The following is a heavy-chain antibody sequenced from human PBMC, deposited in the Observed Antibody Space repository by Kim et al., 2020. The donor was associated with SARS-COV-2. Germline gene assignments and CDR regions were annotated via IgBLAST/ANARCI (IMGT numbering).Heavy chain of an antibody. J-gene: IGHJ6*02. CDR3: AREAWDYGDYVEYYYGMDV. D-gene: IGHD4-17*01. V-gene: IGHV3-48*03. CDR1: GFTFSSYE. Sequence: GGSLRLSCAASGFTFSSYEMNWVRQAPGKGLEWVSYISSSGSTIYYADSVKGRFTISRDNAKNSLYLQMNSLRAEDTAVYYCAREAWDYGDYVEYYYGMDVWGQGTTVTVSS. CDR2: ISSSGSTI.